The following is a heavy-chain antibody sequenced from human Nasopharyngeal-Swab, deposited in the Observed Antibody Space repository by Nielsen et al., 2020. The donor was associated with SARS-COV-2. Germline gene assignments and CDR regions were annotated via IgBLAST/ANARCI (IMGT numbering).Heavy chain of an antibody. D-gene: IGHD1-26*01. CDR2: IIPIFGTA. V-gene: IGHV1-69*06. Sequence: VRQMPGTGLEWMGGIIPIFGTANYAQKFQGRVTITADKSPSTAYMELSSLRSEDTAVYYCARDRIVGATSAFDPWGQGTLVTVSS. CDR3: ARDRIVGATSAFDP. J-gene: IGHJ5*02.